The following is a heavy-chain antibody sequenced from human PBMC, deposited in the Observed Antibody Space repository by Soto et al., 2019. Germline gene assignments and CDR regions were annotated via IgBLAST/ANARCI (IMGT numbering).Heavy chain of an antibody. CDR1: GFTVSSNY. V-gene: IGHV3-66*01. CDR3: AREARFLEWLLYGWFDP. Sequence: EVQLVESGGGLVQPGGSLRLSCAASGFTVSSNYMRWVRQAPGKGLEWVSVIYSGGSTYYADSVKGRFTISRDNSKNTLYLQMNSLRAEDTAVYYCAREARFLEWLLYGWFDPWGQGTLVTVSS. J-gene: IGHJ5*02. D-gene: IGHD3-3*01. CDR2: IYSGGST.